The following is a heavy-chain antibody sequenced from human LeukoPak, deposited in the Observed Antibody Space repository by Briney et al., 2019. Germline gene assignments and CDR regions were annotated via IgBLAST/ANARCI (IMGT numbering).Heavy chain of an antibody. D-gene: IGHD3-9*01. J-gene: IGHJ6*02. V-gene: IGHV3-9*01. Sequence: PGGSLRLSCAASGFTFDDYAMHWVRQAPGKGLEWVSGISWNSGSIGYADSVKGRFTISRDNAKNSLYLQMNSLRAEDTALYYCAKDISHYYDILTGYYNYGMDVWGQGTTVTVSS. CDR1: GFTFDDYA. CDR3: AKDISHYYDILTGYYNYGMDV. CDR2: ISWNSGSI.